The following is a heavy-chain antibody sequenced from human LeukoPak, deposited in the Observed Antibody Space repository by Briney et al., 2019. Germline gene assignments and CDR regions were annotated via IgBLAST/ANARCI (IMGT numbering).Heavy chain of an antibody. J-gene: IGHJ5*02. CDR2: INHSGST. CDR1: GGSFSGYY. D-gene: IGHD3/OR15-3a*01. CDR3: ARGYWTGENWFDP. Sequence: SETLSLTCAVYGGSFSGYYRSWIRQPPGKGLEWIGEINHSGSTNYNPSLKSRVTISVDTSKNQFSLKLSSVTAADTAVYYCARGYWTGENWFDPWGQGTLVTVSS. V-gene: IGHV4-34*01.